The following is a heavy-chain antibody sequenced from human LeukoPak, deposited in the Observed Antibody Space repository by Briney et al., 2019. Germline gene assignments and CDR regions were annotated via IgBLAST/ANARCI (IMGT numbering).Heavy chain of an antibody. J-gene: IGHJ4*02. D-gene: IGHD4-23*01. Sequence: GGSLRLSCVASGFTFSSYAMTWVRQAPGKGLEWASGTGASGSSTYYADSVKGRFTISRDNSKNTLYLQMNSLRAEDTAVYYCARASFLVTSFDYWGQGTLVTVSS. CDR3: ARASFLVTSFDY. CDR1: GFTFSSYA. V-gene: IGHV3-23*01. CDR2: TGASGSST.